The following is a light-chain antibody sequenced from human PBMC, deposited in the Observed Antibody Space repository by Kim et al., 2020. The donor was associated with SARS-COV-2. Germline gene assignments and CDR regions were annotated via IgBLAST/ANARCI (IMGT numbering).Light chain of an antibody. CDR3: HQLYEYPWT. V-gene: IGKV1-9*01. Sequence: DIQLTQSPSFVSASVADSVTITCRASQNITTYLAWYQQRPGNAPKLLIYSAFTLDSGVPSRFSGFGSGTEFILTISSLQPEDIATYYCHQLYEYPWTFGQGTKVDIK. CDR2: SAF. CDR1: QNITTY. J-gene: IGKJ1*01.